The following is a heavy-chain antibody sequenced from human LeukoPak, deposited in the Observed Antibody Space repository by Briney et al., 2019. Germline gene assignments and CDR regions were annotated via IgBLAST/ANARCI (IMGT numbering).Heavy chain of an antibody. CDR1: GLPFRSYT. V-gene: IGHV3-23*01. D-gene: IGHD3-9*01. CDR3: SNPIFRWSRFDY. CDR2: ISGNGGDT. Sequence: GGSLRLSCAASGLPFRSYTMSWVREAPGKGLEWVASISGNGGDTYYADSAKGRFTISIDNAKSTLHLHMNSLRADDTAVYYFSNPIFRWSRFDYWGQGTLVT. J-gene: IGHJ4*02.